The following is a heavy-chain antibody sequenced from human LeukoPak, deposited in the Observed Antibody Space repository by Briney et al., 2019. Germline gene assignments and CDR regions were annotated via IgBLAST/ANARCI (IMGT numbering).Heavy chain of an antibody. CDR1: GFTFDDYG. J-gene: IGHJ3*02. CDR2: INWNGGRT. Sequence: GGSLRLSCAASGFTFDDYGMSWVRQAPGKGLEWVSGINWNGGRTGYADSVKGRFTISRDNAKNSLYLQMKSLRAEDTALYYCARDGSGAGASDIWGQGTMVTVPS. CDR3: ARDGSGAGASDI. V-gene: IGHV3-20*04. D-gene: IGHD6-19*01.